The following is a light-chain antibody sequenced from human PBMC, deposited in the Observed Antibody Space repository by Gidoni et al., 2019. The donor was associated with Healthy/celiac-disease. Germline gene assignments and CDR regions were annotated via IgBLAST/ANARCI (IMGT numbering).Light chain of an antibody. V-gene: IGKV3-15*01. CDR2: GAS. Sequence: DIVMTQSPATLSVSPGERATLSCRASQSVSSNLAWYQQKPGQAPRLLIYGASTRATGIPARFSGSGSGTEFTLTISSLQSEDVAVYYCQQYNNWPLTFGQGTRLEIK. J-gene: IGKJ5*01. CDR1: QSVSSN. CDR3: QQYNNWPLT.